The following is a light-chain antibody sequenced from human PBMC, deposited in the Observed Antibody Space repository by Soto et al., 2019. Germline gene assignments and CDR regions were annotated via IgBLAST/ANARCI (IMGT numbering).Light chain of an antibody. CDR1: QSVSANY. J-gene: IGKJ5*01. V-gene: IGKV3-20*01. Sequence: EIVLTQSPGTLSLSPGERATLSCRASQSVSANYLAWYQQKPGQAPRLLLYGASSRATGIPDRFSGSGSGTDFILTISRLEPEDFAVYYCQQYGSSSNTFGQGTRLEIK. CDR2: GAS. CDR3: QQYGSSSNT.